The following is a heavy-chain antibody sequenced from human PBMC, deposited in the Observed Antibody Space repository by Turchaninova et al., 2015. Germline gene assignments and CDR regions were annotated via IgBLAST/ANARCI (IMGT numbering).Heavy chain of an antibody. D-gene: IGHD3-16*01. CDR1: GYSISNIYY. Sequence: QVQLQESGPGLVTPSETLSLTCAISGYSISNIYYWAWLRQPPGKGLEWIGSIFHSRSSYYNPSLKSRVTISVDTSKNQFSLKLSSVTAADTAVYYCGRLRYGGVDYWGQGALVTVSS. J-gene: IGHJ4*02. CDR3: GRLRYGGVDY. CDR2: IFHSRSS. V-gene: IGHV4-38-2*01.